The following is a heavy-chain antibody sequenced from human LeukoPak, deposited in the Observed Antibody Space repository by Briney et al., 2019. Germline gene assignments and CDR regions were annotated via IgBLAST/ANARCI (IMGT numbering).Heavy chain of an antibody. V-gene: IGHV4-59*01. CDR1: GGSISSYY. J-gene: IGHJ6*03. CDR2: IYYSGST. D-gene: IGHD3-3*01. CDR3: ARAILDPLENYYYMDV. Sequence: SETLSLTCTVSGGSISSYYWSWIRQPPGKGLEWIGYIYYSGSTNYNPSLKSRVTISVDTSKNQFSLKLSSVTAADTAVYYCARAILDPLENYYYMDVWGKGTTVTVSS.